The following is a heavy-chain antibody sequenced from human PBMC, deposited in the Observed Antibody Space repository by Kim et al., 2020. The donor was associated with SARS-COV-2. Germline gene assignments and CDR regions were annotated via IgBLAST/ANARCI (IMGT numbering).Heavy chain of an antibody. D-gene: IGHD2-8*02. Sequence: GGSLRLSCAASGFIFSDYWIHWVRQAPGKGLEWVADIKGDGSAKYYVASVRGRFTISRDNAKNSVYLQMNYLGADDTGVYSCSRCQITTPGGDYWGQGTL. CDR3: SRCQITTPGGDY. CDR2: IKGDGSAK. J-gene: IGHJ4*02. V-gene: IGHV3-7*01. CDR1: GFIFSDYW.